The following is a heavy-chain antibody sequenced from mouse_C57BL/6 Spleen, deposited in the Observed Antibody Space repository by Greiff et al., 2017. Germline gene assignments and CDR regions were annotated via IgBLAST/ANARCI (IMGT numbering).Heavy chain of an antibody. CDR3: ARNDGYYEGFAY. Sequence: VKLMESGAELVRPGTSVKVSCKASGYAFTNYLIEWVKQRPGQGLEWIGVINPGSGGTNYNEKFKGKATLTADKSSSTAYMQLSSLTSEDSAVYFCARNDGYYEGFAYWGQGTLVTVSA. J-gene: IGHJ3*01. V-gene: IGHV1-54*01. D-gene: IGHD2-3*01. CDR1: GYAFTNYL. CDR2: INPGSGGT.